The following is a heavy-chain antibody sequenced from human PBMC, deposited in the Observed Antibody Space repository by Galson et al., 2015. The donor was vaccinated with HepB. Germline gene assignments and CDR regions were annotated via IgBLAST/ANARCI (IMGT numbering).Heavy chain of an antibody. CDR1: GGSISSGSYY. Sequence: TLSLTCTVSGGSISSGSYYWSWVRQPAGKGLEWIGRIYTTGSTNYNPSLKSRVTISIDTSKNQFSLNLSSVTAADTAVYYCARAAAQAFDIWGQGTMVTVSS. D-gene: IGHD6-6*01. V-gene: IGHV4-61*02. CDR2: IYTTGST. CDR3: ARAAAQAFDI. J-gene: IGHJ3*02.